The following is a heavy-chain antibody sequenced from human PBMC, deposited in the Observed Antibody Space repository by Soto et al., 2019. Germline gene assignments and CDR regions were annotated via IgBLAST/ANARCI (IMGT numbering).Heavy chain of an antibody. Sequence: GGSLRLSCAASGFTFSDHYMDWVRQAPGKGLEWVGRTRNKANSYTTEYAASVKGRFTISRDDSKNSLYLQMNSLKTEDTAVYYCARVRRDCSGGSCYSGYFDYWGQGTLVTVSS. D-gene: IGHD2-15*01. CDR2: TRNKANSYTT. CDR1: GFTFSDHY. J-gene: IGHJ4*02. V-gene: IGHV3-72*01. CDR3: ARVRRDCSGGSCYSGYFDY.